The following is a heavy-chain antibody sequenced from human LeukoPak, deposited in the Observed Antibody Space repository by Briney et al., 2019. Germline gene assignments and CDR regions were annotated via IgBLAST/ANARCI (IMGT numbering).Heavy chain of an antibody. J-gene: IGHJ4*02. V-gene: IGHV3-11*04. CDR1: GLTLSDYY. CDR3: ARDPYGDYVNYQLAWDLLDY. Sequence: GGSLRFSCAASGLTLSDYYMSWIRKAPGKGLEWISYISSSGHTIFYADSVKGRFTISRDNATNSLYLQMTSLRADDTAVYYCARDPYGDYVNYQLAWDLLDYWGQGTLVTVSS. D-gene: IGHD4-17*01. CDR2: ISSSGHTI.